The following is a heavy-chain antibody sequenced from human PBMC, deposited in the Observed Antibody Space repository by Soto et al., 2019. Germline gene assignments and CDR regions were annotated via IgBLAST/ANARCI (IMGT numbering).Heavy chain of an antibody. Sequence: GDSLNISSQGSGYMFTNYWINWVRQLSGGGLEWLGRIDPSDSYTKYNPSFQGHVTISADKSTSTAYLQWSSLRASDTAVYYCARHNFFCGGDCNSSGMDVWGQGTTVTVSS. V-gene: IGHV5-10-1*01. D-gene: IGHD2-21*02. CDR1: GYMFTNYW. CDR2: IDPSDSYT. CDR3: ARHNFFCGGDCNSSGMDV. J-gene: IGHJ6*02.